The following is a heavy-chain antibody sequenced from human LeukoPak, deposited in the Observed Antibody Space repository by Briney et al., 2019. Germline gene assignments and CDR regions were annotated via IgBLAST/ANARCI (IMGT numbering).Heavy chain of an antibody. CDR1: GFTFSSYA. CDR2: ISYDGSNK. D-gene: IGHD1-26*01. J-gene: IGHJ3*02. V-gene: IGHV3-30*04. Sequence: PGRSLRLSCAASGFTFSSYAMHWVRQAPGKGLEWVAVISYDGSNKYYADSVKGRFTISRDNSKNTLYLQMNSLRAEDTAVYYCARDWIVGATDAFDIWGQGTMVTVSS. CDR3: ARDWIVGATDAFDI.